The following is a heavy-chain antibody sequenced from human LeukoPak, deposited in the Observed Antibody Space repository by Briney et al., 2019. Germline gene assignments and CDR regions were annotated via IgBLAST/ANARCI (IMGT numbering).Heavy chain of an antibody. CDR3: ARDKSIWSYYDSSGSPGY. CDR1: GFTFSSYS. CDR2: SSSSSSYI. D-gene: IGHD3-22*01. Sequence: GGSLRLSCAASGFTFSSYSMNLVRQAPGKGLEWVSTSSSSSSYIYYADSVKGRFTISRDNAKNSLYLQMNSLRAEDTAVYYCARDKSIWSYYDSSGSPGYWGQGTLVTVSS. J-gene: IGHJ4*02. V-gene: IGHV3-21*01.